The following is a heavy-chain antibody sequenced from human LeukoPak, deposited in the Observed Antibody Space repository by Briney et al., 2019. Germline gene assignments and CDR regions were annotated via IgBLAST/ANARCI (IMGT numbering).Heavy chain of an antibody. CDR1: GFTFSSYS. V-gene: IGHV3-21*01. J-gene: IGHJ5*02. D-gene: IGHD6-13*01. CDR2: ISNSSSYI. Sequence: GGSLRLTCAASGFTFSSYSMNWVRQAPGKGLEWVSSISNSSSYIYYADSVKGRFTISRDNAKNSLYLQMNSLRAEDTAVYYCARDGVVAAAGGWFDPWGQGTLVTVSS. CDR3: ARDGVVAAAGGWFDP.